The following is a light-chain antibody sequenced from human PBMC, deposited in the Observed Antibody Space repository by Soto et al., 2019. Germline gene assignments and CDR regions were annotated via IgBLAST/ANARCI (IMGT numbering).Light chain of an antibody. V-gene: IGKV3-15*01. CDR3: QQYNNWPPWT. J-gene: IGKJ1*01. Sequence: ELVFAQSAVTLSLSPGETATLSCRASQSVSSSYLAWYQQKPGQPPRLLIYGASTRATGIPARFSGSGSGTEFTLTISSLQSEDFAVYYCQQYNNWPPWTFGQGTKVDI. CDR2: GAS. CDR1: QSVSSSY.